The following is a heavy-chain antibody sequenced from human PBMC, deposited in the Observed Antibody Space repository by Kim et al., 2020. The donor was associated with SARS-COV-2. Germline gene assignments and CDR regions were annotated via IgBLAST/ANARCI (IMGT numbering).Heavy chain of an antibody. CDR3: AREFFGPWVV. J-gene: IGHJ6*02. CDR2: ISYDGRNK. CDR1: GFTFSSYP. Sequence: GGSLRLSCAASGFTFSSYPMHWVRQAPGKGLQWVALISYDGRNKYYSDSVKGRFTISRDSSKNTLYLQMNSLGAEDTAVYYCAREFFGPWVVWARGTTVTVSS. D-gene: IGHD3-10*01. V-gene: IGHV3-30*04.